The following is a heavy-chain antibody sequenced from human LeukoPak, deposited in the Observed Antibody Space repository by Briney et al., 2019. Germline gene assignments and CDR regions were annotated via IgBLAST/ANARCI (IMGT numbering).Heavy chain of an antibody. CDR2: IYPGGSDT. D-gene: IGHD3-22*01. J-gene: IGHJ4*02. V-gene: IGHV5-51*01. CDR3: ARRYYYDSSGSYYFDY. Sequence: GAALQISYDGAGSSITSYWSGWGRPLAGKVLEWMGIIYPGGSDTRYSPSFQGQVTISPDKSNSPAYLQWSSLKASDPAMYYCARRYYYDSSGSYYFDYWGQGTLVTVSS. CDR1: GSSITSYW.